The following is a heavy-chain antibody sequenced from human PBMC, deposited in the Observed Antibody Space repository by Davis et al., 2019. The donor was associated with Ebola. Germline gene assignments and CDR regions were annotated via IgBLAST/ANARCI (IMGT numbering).Heavy chain of an antibody. CDR3: ARGDTDFDY. V-gene: IGHV3-11*06. CDR2: ITSGSTYT. J-gene: IGHJ4*02. D-gene: IGHD5-18*01. Sequence: PGGSLRLSCVGPGFTFSDYYMSWIRQAPGKGLEWVSYITSGSTYTNFADSVKGRFTISRDNAKNSLYLQMSSLRAEDTAVYYCARGDTDFDYWGQGILVTVSS. CDR1: GFTFSDYY.